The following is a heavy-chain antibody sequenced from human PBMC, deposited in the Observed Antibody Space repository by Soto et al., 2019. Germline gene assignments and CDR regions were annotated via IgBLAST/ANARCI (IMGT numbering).Heavy chain of an antibody. CDR2: IKDGGLT. CDR3: ARGQEGVVATH. Sequence: QVQLQQWGAGLLKPSETLSLTCVVYGGSLSGYYWSWIRQPPGKGLEWIGEIKDGGLTNYSPSLKXXATISVDRPKTQFSLKLHSVTSADTAVYYCARGQEGVVATHWDQGALVTVSS. V-gene: IGHV4-34*01. J-gene: IGHJ4*02. CDR1: GGSLSGYY. D-gene: IGHD5-12*01.